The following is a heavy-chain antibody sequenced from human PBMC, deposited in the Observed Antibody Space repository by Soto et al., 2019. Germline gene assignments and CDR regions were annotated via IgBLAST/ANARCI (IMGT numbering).Heavy chain of an antibody. CDR3: ATPSMGDYYGSGSYPA. D-gene: IGHD3-10*01. V-gene: IGHV1-24*01. J-gene: IGHJ5*02. CDR2: FDPEDGET. Sequence: ASVKVSCKVSGYTLTELSMHWVRQAPGKGLEWMGGFDPEDGETIYAQKFQGRVNMTEDTSTDTAYMKMSSLRSEDTAVYYCATPSMGDYYGSGSYPAWGQGTLVTVSS. CDR1: GYTLTELS.